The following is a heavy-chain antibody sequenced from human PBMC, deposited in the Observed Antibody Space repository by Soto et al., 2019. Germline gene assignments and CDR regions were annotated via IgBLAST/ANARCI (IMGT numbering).Heavy chain of an antibody. CDR2: IIPIFGTA. V-gene: IGHV1-69*13. Sequence: ASVKVSCKASGGTFSSYAISWVRQAPGQGLEWMGGIIPIFGTANYAQKFQGRVTITADESTSTAYMELSSLRSEDTAVYYCARETDSGSYRQYYYYYGMDVWGQGTTVTVSS. CDR1: GGTFSSYA. CDR3: ARETDSGSYRQYYYYYGMDV. D-gene: IGHD1-26*01. J-gene: IGHJ6*02.